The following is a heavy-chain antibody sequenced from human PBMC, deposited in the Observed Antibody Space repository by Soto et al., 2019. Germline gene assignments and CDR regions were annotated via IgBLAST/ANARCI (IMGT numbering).Heavy chain of an antibody. CDR1: GVTLRDYG. V-gene: IGHV3-30*03. J-gene: IGHJ4*02. CDR3: ARDSRRLQLGVIDF. Sequence: QVQLVESGGGVAQTGRSLRLSCSGSGVTLRDYGMHWVRQAPGKGLEWVAAISYDAASEHYADSVKGRFSISRDNSNNTVSLHMNSLGPGDTAVYYCARDSRRLQLGVIDFWGQGTLVTVSS. D-gene: IGHD5-18*01. CDR2: ISYDAASE.